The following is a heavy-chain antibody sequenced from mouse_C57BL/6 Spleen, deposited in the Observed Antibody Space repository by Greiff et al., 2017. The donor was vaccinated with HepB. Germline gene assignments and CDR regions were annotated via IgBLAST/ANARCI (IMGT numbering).Heavy chain of an antibody. CDR3: ARYNGSSYDWYFDV. J-gene: IGHJ1*03. CDR1: GFTFTDYY. CDR2: IRNKANGYTT. Sequence: EVKLQESGGGLVQPGGSLSLSCAASGFTFTDYYMSWVRQPPGKALEWLGFIRNKANGYTTEYSESVKGRFTISRDNSQSILYLQMNALRAEDSATYYCARYNGSSYDWYFDVWGTGTTVTVSS. D-gene: IGHD1-1*01. V-gene: IGHV7-3*01.